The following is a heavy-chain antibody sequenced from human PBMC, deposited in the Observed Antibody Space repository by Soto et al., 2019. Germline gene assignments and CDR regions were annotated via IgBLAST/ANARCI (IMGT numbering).Heavy chain of an antibody. CDR1: GFTFNSYG. V-gene: IGHV3-30*18. D-gene: IGHD3-22*01. J-gene: IGHJ4*02. CDR3: AKDTYYYYCSGYYVFDS. Sequence: QVQLVESGGGVVQPGRSLRLSCAASGFTFNSYGIHWVRQAPGKGLEWVAVISHDGSKTNYADSVKGRVTISRDNSKDTVYLHIISLRAADMAVYYCAKDTYYYYCSGYYVFDSWGQGTLVTVSS. CDR2: ISHDGSKT.